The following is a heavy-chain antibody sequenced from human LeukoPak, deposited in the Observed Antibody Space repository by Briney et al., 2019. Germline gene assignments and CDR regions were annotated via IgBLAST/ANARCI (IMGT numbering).Heavy chain of an antibody. D-gene: IGHD6-19*01. J-gene: IGHJ3*02. CDR1: GFTFNVYY. V-gene: IGHV3-7*01. CDR3: VPQCGRPI. CDR2: INEDGSVE. Sequence: GGSLRLSCAASGFTFNVYYMSWVRQAPGKGLEWEANINEDGSVEDYVDSVRGRFTISRDNAKNSVYLQMNSLRAEDTAVYYCVPQCGRPIWGQGTKLTVSS.